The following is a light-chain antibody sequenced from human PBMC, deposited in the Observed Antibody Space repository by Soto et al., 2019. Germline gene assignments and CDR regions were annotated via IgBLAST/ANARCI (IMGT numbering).Light chain of an antibody. CDR3: HQYGSSPQT. CDR1: QSVSSTH. J-gene: IGKJ1*01. Sequence: EIVLTQSPGTLSLSPRDRATLFCRASQSVSSTHLAWYHQKPGQAPRLLIYGASTRASGIPDRFSGSGSGTDFTLTISRLETEDFAVYYCHQYGSSPQTFGQGTKVEIK. V-gene: IGKV3-20*01. CDR2: GAS.